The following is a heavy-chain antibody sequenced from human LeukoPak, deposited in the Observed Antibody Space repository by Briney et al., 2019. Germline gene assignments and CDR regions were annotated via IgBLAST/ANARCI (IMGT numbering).Heavy chain of an antibody. CDR3: ARGLRRLLNWFDP. D-gene: IGHD2-21*01. CDR1: GGSFSGYY. J-gene: IGHJ5*02. V-gene: IGHV4-34*01. Sequence: SETLSLTCAVYGGSFSGYYWSWIRQPPGKGLEWIGEINHSGSTNYNPSLKSRVTISVDTSKNQFSLKLSSVTAADTAVYYCARGLRRLLNWFDPWGQGTLVTVSS. CDR2: INHSGST.